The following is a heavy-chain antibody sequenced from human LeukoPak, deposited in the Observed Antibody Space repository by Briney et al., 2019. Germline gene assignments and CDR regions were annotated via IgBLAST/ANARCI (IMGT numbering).Heavy chain of an antibody. CDR1: GGPFSGYY. CDR2: INHSGST. V-gene: IGHV4-34*01. J-gene: IGHJ4*02. D-gene: IGHD2-15*01. CDR3: ARFGGY. Sequence: PSETLSLTCAVYGGPFSGYYWSWIRQPPGKGLEWIGEINHSGSTNYNPSLKSRVTISVDTSKNQFSLKLSSVTAADTAVYYCARFGGYWGQGTLVTVSS.